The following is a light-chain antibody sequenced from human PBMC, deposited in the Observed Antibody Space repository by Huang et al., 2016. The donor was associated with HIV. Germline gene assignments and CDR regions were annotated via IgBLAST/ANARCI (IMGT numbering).Light chain of an antibody. V-gene: IGKV1-39*01. CDR3: QQSSSPPPT. CDR2: GAS. J-gene: IGKJ3*01. CDR1: QSVTKY. Sequence: DIQMTQSPSSLSASVGDRVTITCRATQSVTKYLNWYQQKPGKAPKLLIYGASSLQTGVPSRFSGSGSGTDFTLTISSLQPEDCATYYCQQSSSPPPTFGPGTKVDIK.